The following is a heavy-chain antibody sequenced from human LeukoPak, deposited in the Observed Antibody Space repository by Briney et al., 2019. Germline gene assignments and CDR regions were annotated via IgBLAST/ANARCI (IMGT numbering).Heavy chain of an antibody. Sequence: ASVKVSCKASGGTFSSYAISWVRQAPGQGLEWMGWINPKSGGTTYAQKFQGRVTMTRDTSINTAYMELSRLRSDDTAMYYCASGIRFLEWLYDYWGQGTLVTVSS. CDR2: INPKSGGT. D-gene: IGHD3-3*01. J-gene: IGHJ4*02. CDR3: ASGIRFLEWLYDY. CDR1: GGTFSSYA. V-gene: IGHV1-2*02.